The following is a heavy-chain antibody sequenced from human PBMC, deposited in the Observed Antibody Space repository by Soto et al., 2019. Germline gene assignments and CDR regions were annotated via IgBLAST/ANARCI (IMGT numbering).Heavy chain of an antibody. Sequence: QVQLVQSGAEVKKPGASVKVSCKASGYTFTSYGISWVRQAPGQGLEWMGWISAYNGNTNYAQKLQGRVTMTTDTSTSTAYMELRSLRSDDTAVYYCARHSGVLDFWSGYYPIKDYYYYGMDVWGQGTTVTVSS. J-gene: IGHJ6*02. D-gene: IGHD3-3*01. CDR3: ARHSGVLDFWSGYYPIKDYYYYGMDV. V-gene: IGHV1-18*04. CDR1: GYTFTSYG. CDR2: ISAYNGNT.